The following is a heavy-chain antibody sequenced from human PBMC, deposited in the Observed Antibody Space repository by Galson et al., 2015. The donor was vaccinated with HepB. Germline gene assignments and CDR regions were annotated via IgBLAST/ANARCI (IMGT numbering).Heavy chain of an antibody. Sequence: SLRLSCAASGFTFSNYGMHWVRQAPGKGLEGVAFLIYDGSYKFYADSVKGRFTTYRDSSSNTVFLLITSMRVDDTAVYYCAKVAILGATPHYFDYLGQGTLVTVSS. V-gene: IGHV3-30*18. CDR1: GFTFSNYG. J-gene: IGHJ4*02. CDR3: AKVAILGATPHYFDY. CDR2: LIYDGSYK. D-gene: IGHD3-3*01.